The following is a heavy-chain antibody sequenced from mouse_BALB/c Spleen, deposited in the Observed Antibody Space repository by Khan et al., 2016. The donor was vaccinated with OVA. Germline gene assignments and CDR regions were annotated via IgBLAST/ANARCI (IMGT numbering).Heavy chain of an antibody. V-gene: IGHV1-7*01. CDR1: GYTFINYW. D-gene: IGHD1-3*01. CDR3: ARRGLQWDFAY. Sequence: QVQLKQSGAELAKPGASVKMSCKASGYTFINYWILWVKQRPGQGLEWIGYINPSTGYTEYNQNFKDKATLTADKSSSTAYMQLSSLTSEDSAVYYCARRGLQWDFAYWGQGTTLTVSS. CDR2: INPSTGYT. J-gene: IGHJ2*01.